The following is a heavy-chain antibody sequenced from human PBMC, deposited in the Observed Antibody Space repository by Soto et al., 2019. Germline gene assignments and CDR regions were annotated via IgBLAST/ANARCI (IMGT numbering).Heavy chain of an antibody. J-gene: IGHJ4*02. Sequence: SETLSLTCTVSGGSISSYYWSWIRQPPGKGLEWIGYIYYSGSTNYNPSLKSRVTISVDTSKNQFSLKLSSVTAADTAVYYCARESPGYSSGWYSGFDYWGQGTLVTVSS. CDR2: IYYSGST. D-gene: IGHD6-19*01. V-gene: IGHV4-59*01. CDR1: GGSISSYY. CDR3: ARESPGYSSGWYSGFDY.